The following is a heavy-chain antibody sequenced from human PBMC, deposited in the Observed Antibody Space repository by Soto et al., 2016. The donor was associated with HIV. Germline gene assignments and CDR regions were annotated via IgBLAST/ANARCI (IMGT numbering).Heavy chain of an antibody. D-gene: IGHD4-17*01. J-gene: IGHJ6*02. CDR3: ARAYGGTFTASYSHYGMDV. CDR1: GGSFDSYY. CDR2: INHSGTT. Sequence: VQLQQWGAGLVKSSETLSLTCAIYGGSFDSYYWSWIRQPPGKGLEWIGEINHSGTTNYNPSLKSRVAISIDKSKNQFSLRLRTVSVADTAEYYCARAYGGTFTASYSHYGMDVWGLGTTVTV. V-gene: IGHV4-34*01.